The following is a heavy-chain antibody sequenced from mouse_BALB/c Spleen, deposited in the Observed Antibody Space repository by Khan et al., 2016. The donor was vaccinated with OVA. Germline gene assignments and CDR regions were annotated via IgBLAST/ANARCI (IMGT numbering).Heavy chain of an antibody. J-gene: IGHJ3*01. CDR2: MIYSGNT. D-gene: IGHD2-14*01. CDR1: GDSITSGY. V-gene: IGHV3-8*02. Sequence: EVKLEESGPSLVKPSQTLSLTCSVTGDSITSGYWSWIRKFPGNKLEYMGYMIYSGNTYYNPSLKSRISITRHTSKNQYYLQLNSVTTEDTATYYSARSTYRYAFAYWGQGTLVTVSA. CDR3: ARSTYRYAFAY.